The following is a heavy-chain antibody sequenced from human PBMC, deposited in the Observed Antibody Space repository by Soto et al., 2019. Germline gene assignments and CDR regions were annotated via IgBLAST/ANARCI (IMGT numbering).Heavy chain of an antibody. CDR2: IYSGGST. Sequence: EVQLVESGGGLIQPGGSLRLSCAASGFTVSSNYMSWVRQAPGKGLEWVSVIYSGGSTYYADSVKGRFTISRDNSKNTLYLQMNSLRAEDTAVYYCARGSVDTAMVWIMFDYWGQGTLVTVSS. D-gene: IGHD5-18*01. J-gene: IGHJ4*02. CDR1: GFTVSSNY. V-gene: IGHV3-53*01. CDR3: ARGSVDTAMVWIMFDY.